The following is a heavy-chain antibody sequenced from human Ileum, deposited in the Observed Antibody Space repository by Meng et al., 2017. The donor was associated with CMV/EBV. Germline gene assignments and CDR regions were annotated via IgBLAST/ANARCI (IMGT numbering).Heavy chain of an antibody. CDR1: GFTFSGSA. Sequence: GGSLRLSCAASGFTFSGSAMHWVRQASGKGLEWVGRIRSKANSYATAYAASVKGRFTISRDDSKNTAYLQMNSLKTEDTAVYYCAKGANECGPFCYYTDFWGRGTLVTVFS. CDR2: IRSKANSYAT. CDR3: AKGANECGPFCYYTDF. D-gene: IGHD1-1*01. V-gene: IGHV3-73*01. J-gene: IGHJ4*02.